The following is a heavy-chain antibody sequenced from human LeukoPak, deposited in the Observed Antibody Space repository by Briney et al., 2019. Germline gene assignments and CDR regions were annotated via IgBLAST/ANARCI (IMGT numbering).Heavy chain of an antibody. CDR3: ARMPVGFGEYYFDY. D-gene: IGHD3-10*01. CDR2: INHSGST. Sequence: SETLSLTCAVYGGSFSGYYWSWIRQPPGKGLEWIGQINHSGSTNYNPSLKSRVTISVDPSKNQFSLKLSSVTAADTAVYYCARMPVGFGEYYFDYWGQGTLVTVSS. J-gene: IGHJ4*02. V-gene: IGHV4-34*01. CDR1: GGSFSGYY.